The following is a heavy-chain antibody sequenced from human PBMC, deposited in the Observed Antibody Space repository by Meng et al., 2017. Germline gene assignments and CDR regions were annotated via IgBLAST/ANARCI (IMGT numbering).Heavy chain of an antibody. CDR1: GGSSSSYY. CDR3: ASSGYSYGYRFDY. J-gene: IGHJ4*02. V-gene: IGHV4-4*07. D-gene: IGHD5-18*01. CDR2: IYTSGST. Sequence: QVQLQESGPGLGKPSVTLSLTCTVSGGSSSSYYWSWIRQPAGKGLEWIGRIYTSGSTNYNPSLKSRVTMSVDTSKNQFSLKLSSVTAADTAVYYCASSGYSYGYRFDYWGQGTLVTVSS.